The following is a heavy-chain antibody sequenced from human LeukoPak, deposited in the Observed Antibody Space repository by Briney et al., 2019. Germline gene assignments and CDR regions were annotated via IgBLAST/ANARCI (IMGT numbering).Heavy chain of an antibody. D-gene: IGHD6-25*01. Sequence: GGSLRLSCAASGFTFSSYAMHWVRQAPGKGLEWVAVISYDGSNKYYADSVKGRFTISRDNSKNTLYLQMNSLRAEDTAVYYCAREYIVAFDYWGQGTLVTVSS. V-gene: IGHV3-30-3*01. CDR2: ISYDGSNK. CDR1: GFTFSSYA. J-gene: IGHJ4*02. CDR3: AREYIVAFDY.